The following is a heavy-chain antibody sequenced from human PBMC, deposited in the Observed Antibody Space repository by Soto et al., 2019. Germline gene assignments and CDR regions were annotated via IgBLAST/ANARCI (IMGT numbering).Heavy chain of an antibody. CDR3: ARDPKTSGGQHWAFNYFDS. Sequence: GVSLRLSCAASGFSFSISPMHWVRQAPGKGPEWVALISYDGTNKFYADSVKVRFTISRDNSKSTLYLQVDSLRPEDAAVYYCARDPKTSGGQHWAFNYFDSWGQGTLVTVSS. J-gene: IGHJ4*02. V-gene: IGHV3-30-3*01. CDR1: GFSFSISP. CDR2: ISYDGTNK. D-gene: IGHD7-27*01.